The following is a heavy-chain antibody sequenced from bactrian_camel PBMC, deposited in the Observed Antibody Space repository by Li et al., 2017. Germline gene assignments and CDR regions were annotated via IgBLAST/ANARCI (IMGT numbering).Heavy chain of an antibody. V-gene: IGHV3S40*01. Sequence: VQLVESGGGLVRPGGSLTLSYVASGFAFSDYPLTWVRQTPEKRFEWVSAINSRNVATYNDSVRGRFTISRDNSRNTVILELTSLAIEDTAMYYCLVGFDYWGQGTQVTVS. D-gene: IGHD2*01. J-gene: IGHJ4*01. CDR1: GFAFSDYP. CDR2: INSRNVAT. CDR3: LVGFDY.